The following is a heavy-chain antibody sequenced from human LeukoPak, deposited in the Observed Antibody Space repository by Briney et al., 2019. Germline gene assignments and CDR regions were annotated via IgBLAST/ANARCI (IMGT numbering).Heavy chain of an antibody. J-gene: IGHJ4*02. Sequence: GGSLRLSCAASRFTFSTYWMHWVRQAPGKGLVWVSSITTSSSYIYYADSVKGRFTISRDNAKNSLYLQMNSLRAEDTAVYYCARHVVALGFDYWGQGTLVTVSS. V-gene: IGHV3-21*01. CDR1: RFTFSTYW. CDR2: ITTSSSYI. D-gene: IGHD3-22*01. CDR3: ARHVVALGFDY.